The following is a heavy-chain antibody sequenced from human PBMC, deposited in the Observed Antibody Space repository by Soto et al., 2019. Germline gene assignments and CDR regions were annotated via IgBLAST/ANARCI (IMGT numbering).Heavy chain of an antibody. Sequence: ASVKVSCKASGYTFTSYGISWARQAPGQGLEWMGWISAYNGNTNYAQKLQGRVTMTTDTSTSTAYMELRSLRSDDTAVYYCAREVAPYNWFDPWGQGTLVTVSS. J-gene: IGHJ5*02. CDR1: GYTFTSYG. CDR2: ISAYNGNT. V-gene: IGHV1-18*01. D-gene: IGHD5-12*01. CDR3: AREVAPYNWFDP.